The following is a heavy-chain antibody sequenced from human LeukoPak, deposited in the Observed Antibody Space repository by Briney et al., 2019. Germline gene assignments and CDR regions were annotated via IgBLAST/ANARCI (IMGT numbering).Heavy chain of an antibody. J-gene: IGHJ4*02. V-gene: IGHV3-48*03. CDR3: ARKQSFGYYDSSGYSY. D-gene: IGHD3-22*01. Sequence: PGGSLRLSCAASGFTFSSYEMNWVRQAPGKGLEWVSYISSSGSTIYYADSVKGRFTISRDNAKNSLYLQMNSLRAEDTAVYYCARKQSFGYYDSSGYSYWGQGTLVTVSS. CDR1: GFTFSSYE. CDR2: ISSSGSTI.